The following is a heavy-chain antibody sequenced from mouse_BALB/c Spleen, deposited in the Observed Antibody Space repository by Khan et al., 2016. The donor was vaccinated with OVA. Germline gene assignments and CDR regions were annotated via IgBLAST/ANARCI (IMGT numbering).Heavy chain of an antibody. CDR1: GYSFTGYY. CDR2: VNPNTGNI. Sequence: VHVKQSGPDLVKPGASVKMSCKASGYSFTGYYMNWVKQSHGKSLESIGRVNPNTGNINYNQKFKDKAILIVDTSSSTAYMELRSLTSEDSAVYYCARGYDFFAYWGQGTLVTVSA. CDR3: ARGYDFFAY. J-gene: IGHJ3*01. D-gene: IGHD2-14*01. V-gene: IGHV1-26*01.